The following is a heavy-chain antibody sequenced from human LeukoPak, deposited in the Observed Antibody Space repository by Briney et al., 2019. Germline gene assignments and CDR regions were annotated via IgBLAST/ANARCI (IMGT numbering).Heavy chain of an antibody. CDR1: GDTFTSYD. Sequence: ASVKVSCKASGDTFTSYDINWVRQATGQGLEWMGWISAYNGNTNYAQKLQGRVTMTTDTSTRTAYMELRSLRSDDTAVYYCARGISYYYDSSGYWDYFDYWGQGTLVTVSS. V-gene: IGHV1-18*01. D-gene: IGHD3-22*01. J-gene: IGHJ4*02. CDR3: ARGISYYYDSSGYWDYFDY. CDR2: ISAYNGNT.